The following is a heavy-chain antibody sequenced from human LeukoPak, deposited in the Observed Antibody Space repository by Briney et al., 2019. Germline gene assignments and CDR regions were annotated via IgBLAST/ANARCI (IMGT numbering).Heavy chain of an antibody. CDR1: GGTFSSYT. CDR3: ARHDYSRRGAFDY. CDR2: IIPILGIA. D-gene: IGHD4-11*01. J-gene: IGHJ4*02. V-gene: IGHV1-69*02. Sequence: SVKVSCKASGGTFSSYTISWVRQAPGQGLEWMGRIIPILGIANYAQKFQGRVTITADKSTSTAYMELSSLRSEDTAVYYCARHDYSRRGAFDYWGQGTLVTVSS.